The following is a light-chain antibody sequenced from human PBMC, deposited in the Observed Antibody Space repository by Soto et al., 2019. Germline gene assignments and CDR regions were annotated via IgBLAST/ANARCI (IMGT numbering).Light chain of an antibody. CDR3: QQYSKEST. CDR1: QNVSNW. Sequence: DVEMTQSPSTLPXSIGDRVTINCRASQNVSNWLAWYQQKPGKAPKLLIYKTSRLESGVPSRFSASGSGTDFSLTINSLQSDDFATYFCQQYSKESTFGQGTKLEIK. CDR2: KTS. J-gene: IGKJ2*01. V-gene: IGKV1-5*03.